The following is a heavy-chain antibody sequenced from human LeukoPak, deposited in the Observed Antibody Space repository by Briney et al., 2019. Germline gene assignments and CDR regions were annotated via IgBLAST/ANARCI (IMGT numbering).Heavy chain of an antibody. Sequence: QTGGSLRLSCTASGFSVGNNYMSWVRQSPGRGLEWVSVIYAGGGTFYPDSVKGRFTVSRDDSRNTVHLQMNSLRADDTAVYYCATEGGGFSSAWYMWDNWGQGTLVTVSS. CDR2: IYAGGGT. V-gene: IGHV3-66*01. CDR3: ATEGGGFSSAWYMWDN. J-gene: IGHJ4*02. D-gene: IGHD6-19*01. CDR1: GFSVGNNY.